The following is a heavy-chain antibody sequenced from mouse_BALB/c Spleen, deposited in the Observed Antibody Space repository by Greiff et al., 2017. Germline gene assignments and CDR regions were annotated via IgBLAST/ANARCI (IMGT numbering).Heavy chain of an antibody. D-gene: IGHD2-10*02. J-gene: IGHJ3*01. CDR2: INPSNGGT. CDR3: TRPYGKGAWFAY. CDR1: GYTFTSYY. V-gene: IGHV1S81*02. Sequence: QVQLQQPGAELVKPGASVKLSCKASGYTFTSYYMYWVKQRPGQGLEWIGGINPSNGGTNFNEKFKSKATLTVYKSSSTAYMQLSSLTSEDSAVYYCTRPYGKGAWFAYWGQGTLVTVSA.